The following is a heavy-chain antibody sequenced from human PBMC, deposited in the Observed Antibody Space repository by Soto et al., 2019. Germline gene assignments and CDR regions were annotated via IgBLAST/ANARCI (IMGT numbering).Heavy chain of an antibody. CDR3: FSAFEYSISSAPGGYRSGPFDY. V-gene: IGHV3-30-3*01. CDR2: ISYDGSKK. D-gene: IGHD6-6*01. J-gene: IGHJ4*02. Sequence: QVQLVESGGGVVQPGRSLRLSCAASGFTFSSYAMHWVRQAPGKGLEWVAVISYDGSKKYYADSVKCRFTNSRDNSKNPLYLQMNSLGAEDTAVYYCFSAFEYSISSAPGGYRSGPFDYGGQGTLVTVSS. CDR1: GFTFSSYA.